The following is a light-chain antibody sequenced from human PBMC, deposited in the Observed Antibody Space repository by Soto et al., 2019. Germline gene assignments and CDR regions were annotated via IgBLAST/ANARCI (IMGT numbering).Light chain of an antibody. Sequence: DIQMTQSPSTLSASVGDRVTITCRASQSISSWLAWYQQKPGKAPKLLIYKASTLKSGVPSRFSGSGSGTEFTLTISSLQPDDFATYYCQQYISYPWTFGQGTKVDI. V-gene: IGKV1-5*03. CDR3: QQYISYPWT. J-gene: IGKJ1*01. CDR1: QSISSW. CDR2: KAS.